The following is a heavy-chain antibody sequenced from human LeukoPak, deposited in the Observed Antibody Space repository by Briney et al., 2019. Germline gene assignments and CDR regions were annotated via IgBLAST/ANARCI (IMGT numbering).Heavy chain of an antibody. D-gene: IGHD6-6*01. Sequence: QAGGSLRLSCAASGFTFSSYAMHWVRQAPGKGLEWVAVISYDGSNKYYADSVKGRFTISRDNSKNTLYLQMNSLRAEDTAVYYCARSTVEYSSSPPLDYWGQGTLVTVFS. CDR2: ISYDGSNK. CDR3: ARSTVEYSSSPPLDY. CDR1: GFTFSSYA. J-gene: IGHJ4*02. V-gene: IGHV3-30-3*01.